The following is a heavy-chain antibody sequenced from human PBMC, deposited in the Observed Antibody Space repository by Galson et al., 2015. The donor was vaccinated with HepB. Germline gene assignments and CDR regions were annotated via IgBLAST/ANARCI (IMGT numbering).Heavy chain of an antibody. D-gene: IGHD3-22*01. CDR2: ISWDGKTA. Sequence: SLRLSCAASGFRLEDYTMRWVRQTPGKGLEWLSFISWDGKTASYADSVRGRFIISRDNNKNSLYLEMKSLRIDDTALYYCAKDYFDSSGGTYYYYGMDAWGPGTTVTVAS. V-gene: IGHV3-43*01. CDR1: GFRLEDYT. J-gene: IGHJ6*02. CDR3: AKDYFDSSGGTYYYYGMDA.